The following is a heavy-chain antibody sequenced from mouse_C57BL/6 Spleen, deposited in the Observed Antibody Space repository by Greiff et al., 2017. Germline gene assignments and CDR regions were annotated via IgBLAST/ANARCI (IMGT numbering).Heavy chain of an antibody. D-gene: IGHD4-1*01. Sequence: VQLQQSGAELVRPGASVTLSCKASGYTFTDYEMHWVKQTPVHGLEWIGAIDPETGGTAYNQKFKGKAILTADKSSSTAYMELRSLTSEDSAVYYCTRSWTGTDYWGQGTTLTVSS. CDR2: IDPETGGT. CDR3: TRSWTGTDY. V-gene: IGHV1-15*01. CDR1: GYTFTDYE. J-gene: IGHJ2*01.